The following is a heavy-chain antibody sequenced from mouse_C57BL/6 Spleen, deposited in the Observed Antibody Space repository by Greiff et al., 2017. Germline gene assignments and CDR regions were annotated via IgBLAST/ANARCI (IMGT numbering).Heavy chain of an antibody. Sequence: EVKLQQSGPVLVKPGASVKMSCKASGYTFTDYYMNWVKQSHGKSLEWIGVINPYNGGTSYNQKFKGKATLTVDKSSSTAYMELNSLTSEDSAVYYCARPHYYGSSWGYFDVWGTGTTVTVSS. CDR2: INPYNGGT. V-gene: IGHV1-19*01. D-gene: IGHD1-1*01. J-gene: IGHJ1*03. CDR3: ARPHYYGSSWGYFDV. CDR1: GYTFTDYY.